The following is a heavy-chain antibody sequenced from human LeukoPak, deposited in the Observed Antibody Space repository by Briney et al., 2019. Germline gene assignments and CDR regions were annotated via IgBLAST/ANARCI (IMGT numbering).Heavy chain of an antibody. V-gene: IGHV3-23*01. J-gene: IGHJ3*01. CDR3: AKDRRAGSYDY. D-gene: IGHD3-10*01. CDR1: GFTFSRNG. CDR2: ISGSGGNT. Sequence: GGSLRLSCAASGFTFSRNGMTWVRQAPGKGLEWVSAISGSGGNTYYADSVKGRFTISRDNSKNTLYLQMNSLRAEDTAVYYCAKDRRAGSYDYWGQGTMVTVSS.